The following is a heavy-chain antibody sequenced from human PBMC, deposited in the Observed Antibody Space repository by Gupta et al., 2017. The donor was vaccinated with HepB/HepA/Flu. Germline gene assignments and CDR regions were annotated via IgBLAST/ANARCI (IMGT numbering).Heavy chain of an antibody. CDR1: GGSISSYY. J-gene: IGHJ6*03. V-gene: IGHV4-59*01. CDR2: IYYSGST. Sequence: QVQLQESGPGLVKPSETLSLTCTVSGGSISSYYWSWIRQSPGKGLEWIGYIYYSGSTNYDPSLKRRVTISVDKSKNQFSLKVSSGTAADTAVYYCARVPGYSSGYSDFYYYMDVWGKGTTVTVYS. D-gene: IGHD5-18*01. CDR3: ARVPGYSSGYSDFYYYMDV.